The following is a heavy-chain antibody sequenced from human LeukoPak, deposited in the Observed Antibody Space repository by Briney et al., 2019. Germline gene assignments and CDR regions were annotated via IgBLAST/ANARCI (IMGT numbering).Heavy chain of an antibody. CDR1: GSSFTSYW. CDR2: IYPGDSDT. CDR3: ARRAPLSGESLDN. J-gene: IGHJ4*02. V-gene: IGHV5-51*01. Sequence: GAPLKISCKGSGSSFTSYWIGWVRPMPGKGLEWMGIIYPGDSDTRYSPSFQGQVTISADKSISTAYLQWSRLKASDTAMYYCARRAPLSGESLDNWGQGTLVTVSS. D-gene: IGHD4-17*01.